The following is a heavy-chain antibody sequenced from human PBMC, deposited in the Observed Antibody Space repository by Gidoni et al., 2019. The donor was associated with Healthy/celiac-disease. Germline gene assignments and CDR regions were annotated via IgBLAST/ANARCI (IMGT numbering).Heavy chain of an antibody. J-gene: IGHJ4*02. CDR3: ARAIAVAGWGYFDY. CDR1: GGSISSGSYY. Sequence: QVQLQESGPGLVKPSQTLSLTCTVSGGSISSGSYYWRWIRQPAGKGLEWIGRIYTSGSTNYNPSLKSRVTISVDTSKNQFSLKLSSVTAADTAVYYCARAIAVAGWGYFDYWGQGTLVTVSS. D-gene: IGHD6-19*01. CDR2: IYTSGST. V-gene: IGHV4-61*02.